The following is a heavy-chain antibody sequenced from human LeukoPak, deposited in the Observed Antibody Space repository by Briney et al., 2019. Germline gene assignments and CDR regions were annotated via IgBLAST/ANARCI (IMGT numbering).Heavy chain of an antibody. CDR3: ARGITIFGVVIPDAFDI. V-gene: IGHV1-18*01. Sequence: ASVKVSCEASGYTFTSYGISWVRQAPGQGLEWMGWISAYNGNTNYAQKLQGRVTMTTDTSTSTAYMELRSLRSDDTAVYYCARGITIFGVVIPDAFDIWGQGTMVTVSS. CDR2: ISAYNGNT. CDR1: GYTFTSYG. J-gene: IGHJ3*02. D-gene: IGHD3-3*01.